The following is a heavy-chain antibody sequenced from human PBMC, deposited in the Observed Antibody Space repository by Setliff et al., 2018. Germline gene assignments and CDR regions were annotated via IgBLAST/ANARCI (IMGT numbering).Heavy chain of an antibody. D-gene: IGHD3-3*01. CDR3: ARERIYDGLNYNGMDV. V-gene: IGHV4-38-2*02. Sequence: PSETLSLTCGVSGASITSGHYWGWIRQPPGKGLEWIGTIYHRGRTYYNPSLRSRVTISLDTSKNQFSLRLSPVTAADTAVYYCARERIYDGLNYNGMDVWGQGTTVTVSS. CDR2: IYHRGRT. CDR1: GASITSGHY. J-gene: IGHJ6*01.